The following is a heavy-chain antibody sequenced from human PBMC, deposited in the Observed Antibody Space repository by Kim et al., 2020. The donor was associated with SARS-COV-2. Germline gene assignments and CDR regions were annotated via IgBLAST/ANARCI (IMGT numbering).Heavy chain of an antibody. CDR2: IYTDGTT. CDR1: GFTVSTNF. Sequence: GGSLRLSCAASGFTVSTNFMSWVRQAPGKGLEWVSGIYTDGTTWYADSVKGRFTMSRDSSKNKLYLQMNSLRAEDTAVYYCVGELNRVGSDRFHNHNCFDPWGQGTLVTVSS. V-gene: IGHV3-53*01. D-gene: IGHD1-20*01. J-gene: IGHJ5*02. CDR3: VGELNRVGSDRFHNHNCFDP.